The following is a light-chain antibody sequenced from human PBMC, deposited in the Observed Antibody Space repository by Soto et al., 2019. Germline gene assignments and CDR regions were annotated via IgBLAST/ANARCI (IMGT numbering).Light chain of an antibody. J-gene: IGKJ4*01. Sequence: EIVMTQSPGTLSLSPGERATLSCRASQSVSSNLAWYQQKPGQTPRLLIYDASSRATGIPDRFSGSGSGTDFTLTISSLQSEDFAVYYCQQYNNWPHTFGGGTNVEIK. CDR3: QQYNNWPHT. CDR1: QSVSSN. V-gene: IGKV3-15*01. CDR2: DAS.